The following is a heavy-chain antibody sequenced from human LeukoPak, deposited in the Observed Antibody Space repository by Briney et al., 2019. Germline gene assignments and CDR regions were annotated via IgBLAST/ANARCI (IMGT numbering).Heavy chain of an antibody. CDR3: ARLGPYYDFWSGYLPIDY. D-gene: IGHD3-3*01. J-gene: IGHJ4*02. CDR1: GGSISSSNYY. CDR2: IFYTGNT. Sequence: SETLSLTCTVSGGSISSSNYYWGWIRQPPGKGLEWIGSIFYTGNTYDSPSLKSRVIMSVDTSKNQFSLKLSSVTAADTAMYYCARLGPYYDFWSGYLPIDYWGQGTLVTVSS. V-gene: IGHV4-39*01.